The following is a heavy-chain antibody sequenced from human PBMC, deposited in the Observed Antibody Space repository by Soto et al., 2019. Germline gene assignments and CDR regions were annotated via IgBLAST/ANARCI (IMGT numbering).Heavy chain of an antibody. CDR2: IIPIFGTA. J-gene: IGHJ6*02. V-gene: IGHV1-69*13. CDR1: GGTFSSYA. D-gene: IGHD6-6*01. Sequence: RASVKVSCKASGGTFSSYAISWVRQAPGQGLEWMGGIIPIFGTANYAQKFQGRVTITADESTSTAYMELSSLRSEDTAVYYCARGRGYSSSEYYYYYYAMDVWGQGTTVTV. CDR3: ARGRGYSSSEYYYYYYAMDV.